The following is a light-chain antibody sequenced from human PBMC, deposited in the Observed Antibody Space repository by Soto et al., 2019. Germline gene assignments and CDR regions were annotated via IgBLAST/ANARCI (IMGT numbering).Light chain of an antibody. CDR2: DAS. CDR1: QTVRNNY. J-gene: IGKJ1*01. V-gene: IGKV3-20*01. CDR3: QQRYSTPRT. Sequence: EIVLTQSPGTLSLSPGERATLSCRASQTVRNNYLAWYQQKPGQAPRLLIYDASSRATGIPDRFSGGGSGTDFTLTISSLQPEDLATYDCQQRYSTPRTVGQGTKVDIK.